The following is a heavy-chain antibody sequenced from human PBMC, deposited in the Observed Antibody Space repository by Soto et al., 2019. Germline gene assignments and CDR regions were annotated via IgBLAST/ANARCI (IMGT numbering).Heavy chain of an antibody. CDR3: ARGLIMTIITHAFDI. J-gene: IGHJ3*02. Sequence: SETLSLTCAVYGGSFSGYYWSWIRQPPGKGLEWIGEINHSGSTNYNPSLKSRVTISVGTSKNQFSLKLSSVTAADTAVYYCARGLIMTIITHAFDIWGQGTMVTVSS. CDR1: GGSFSGYY. CDR2: INHSGST. V-gene: IGHV4-34*01. D-gene: IGHD3-16*01.